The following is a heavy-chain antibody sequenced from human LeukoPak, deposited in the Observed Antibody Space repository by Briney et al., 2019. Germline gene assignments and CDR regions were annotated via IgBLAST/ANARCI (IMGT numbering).Heavy chain of an antibody. CDR1: GFTFSSYG. D-gene: IGHD3-10*01. CDR3: AKAVYYYGSGRDFFDY. V-gene: IGHV3-33*06. CDR2: IWYDGSNK. Sequence: PGRSLRLSCAASGFTFSSYGMHWVRQAPGKGLEWVAVIWYDGSNKYYADSVKGRFTISRDNSKNTVYLQMHSLRVEDTAVYYCAKAVYYYGSGRDFFDYWGQGTLVTVSS. J-gene: IGHJ4*02.